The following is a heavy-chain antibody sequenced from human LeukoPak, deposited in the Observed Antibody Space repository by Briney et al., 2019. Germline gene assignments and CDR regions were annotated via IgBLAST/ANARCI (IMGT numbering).Heavy chain of an antibody. CDR3: AKDIVGGGDDY. CDR1: GFTFSSYS. Sequence: GGSLRLSCAASGFTFSSYSMNWVRQAPGKGLEWVSSISSSSSYIYYADSVKGRFTISRNNAKNSIYLQMNSLRVEDTAVYYCAKDIVGGGDDYWGQGTLVIVSS. V-gene: IGHV3-21*01. J-gene: IGHJ4*02. CDR2: ISSSSSYI. D-gene: IGHD2-21*02.